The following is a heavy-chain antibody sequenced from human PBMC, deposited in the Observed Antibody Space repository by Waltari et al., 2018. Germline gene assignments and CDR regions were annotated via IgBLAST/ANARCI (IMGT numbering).Heavy chain of an antibody. CDR1: GFTINSYW. V-gene: IGHV3-7*01. CDR3: ARDKTVAARPSWYYYYMDG. CDR2: IKHDGSQK. Sequence: EVQLVESGGGLVQPGGSLRLSCAASGFTINSYWMSWVRQAPGKGLEWVASIKHDGSQKHYVDSMKGRFTIARDNAKNSLYLQMNSLRAEDTAVYYCARDKTVAARPSWYYYYMDGWGKGTTVTVSS. J-gene: IGHJ6*03. D-gene: IGHD6-6*01.